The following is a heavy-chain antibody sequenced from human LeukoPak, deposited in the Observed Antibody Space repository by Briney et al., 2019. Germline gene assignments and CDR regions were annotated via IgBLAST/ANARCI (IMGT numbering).Heavy chain of an antibody. CDR1: GFTFSRHW. Sequence: GGSLRLSCAAPGFTFSRHWMTWVRQAPGKGLEWVASIQEDGSYIYYVDSVRGRFTISRDNTKNSLFLQMNSLRADDTAVYFCARDSTWKLDYWGQGTLVTVSS. D-gene: IGHD1-1*01. CDR2: IQEDGSYI. CDR3: ARDSTWKLDY. V-gene: IGHV3-7*03. J-gene: IGHJ4*02.